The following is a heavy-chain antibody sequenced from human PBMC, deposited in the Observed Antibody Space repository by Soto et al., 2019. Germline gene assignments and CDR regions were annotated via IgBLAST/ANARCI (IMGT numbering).Heavy chain of an antibody. CDR1: GYTFTSYD. Sequence: QVQLVQSGAEVKKPGASVKVSCKASGYTFTSYDINWVRLATGQGLVWMGWMNPNSGNTAYAQKFQGRVTMTRNTSISTAYMGLSSLRSEDTAVDSCAGLKHDYAVAWGQGTLVTVSS. CDR2: MNPNSGNT. V-gene: IGHV1-8*01. J-gene: IGHJ5*02. CDR3: AGLKHDYAVA. D-gene: IGHD5-12*01.